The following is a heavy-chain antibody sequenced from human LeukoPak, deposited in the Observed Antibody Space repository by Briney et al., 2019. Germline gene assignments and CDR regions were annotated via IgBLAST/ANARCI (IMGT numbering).Heavy chain of an antibody. Sequence: GGSLRLSCAASGFTFDDYAMMWLRQAPGKGLEWVSAIRGGGGTTFYADSVKGRFTISRDNSRNTLYLQMSSLRAEDTAIYYCARDPNGDYIGAFEIWGQGTLVTVSS. CDR2: IRGGGGTT. CDR3: ARDPNGDYIGAFEI. D-gene: IGHD4-17*01. J-gene: IGHJ3*02. V-gene: IGHV3-23*01. CDR1: GFTFDDYA.